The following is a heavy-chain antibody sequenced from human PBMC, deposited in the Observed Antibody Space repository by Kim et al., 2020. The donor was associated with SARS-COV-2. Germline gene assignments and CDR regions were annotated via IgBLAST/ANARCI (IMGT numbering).Heavy chain of an antibody. D-gene: IGHD2-2*01. J-gene: IGHJ6*02. CDR2: INHSGST. V-gene: IGHV4-34*01. Sequence: SETLSLTCAVYGGSFSGYYWSWIRQPPGKGLEWIGEINHSGSTNYNPSLKSRVTISVDTSKNQFSLKLSSVTAADTAVYYCARRQGRNCSSTSCYVSYYYCYAMDVWGQGTTVTVSS. CDR3: ARRQGRNCSSTSCYVSYYYCYAMDV. CDR1: GGSFSGYY.